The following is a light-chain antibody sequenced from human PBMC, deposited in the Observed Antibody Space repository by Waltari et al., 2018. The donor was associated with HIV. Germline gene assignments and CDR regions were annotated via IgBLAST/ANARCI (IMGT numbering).Light chain of an antibody. CDR1: RDISTD. Sequence: DIQMSQAPSSLSASVGDRVTITCRASRDISTDLAWYQQKSGEVPKLLIYGASTLRSVVSSRFRGSASGTEFTLTINGLQPEDVASYYCQNYDSAPVAFGQGTRLEI. CDR3: QNYDSAPVA. J-gene: IGKJ5*01. CDR2: GAS. V-gene: IGKV1-27*01.